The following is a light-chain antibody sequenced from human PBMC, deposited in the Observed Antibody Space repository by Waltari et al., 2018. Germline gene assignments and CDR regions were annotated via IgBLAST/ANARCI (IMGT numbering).Light chain of an antibody. Sequence: QSALPPPAAVSGSPGKSITISCPGTSSDVGGYNYVSWYHQHPGKAPKLMIYDVSNRPSGVSNRFSGSKSGNTASLTISGLQAEDEADYYCSSYTSSSTLVVFGGGTKLTVL. V-gene: IGLV2-14*03. CDR1: SSDVGGYNY. CDR2: DVS. J-gene: IGLJ2*01. CDR3: SSYTSSSTLVV.